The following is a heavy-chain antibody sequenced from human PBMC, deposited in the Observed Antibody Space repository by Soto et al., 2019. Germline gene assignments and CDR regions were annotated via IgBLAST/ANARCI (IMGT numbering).Heavy chain of an antibody. D-gene: IGHD1-7*01. J-gene: IGHJ6*02. CDR3: ARDGNPNWNYLRYYYYYGMDV. CDR1: GGSFSGYY. V-gene: IGHV4-34*01. Sequence: PSETLSLTCAVYGGSFSGYYWSWIRQPPGKGLEWIGEINHSGSTNYNPSLKSRVTISVDTSKNQFSLKLSSVTAADTAVYYCARDGNPNWNYLRYYYYYGMDVWGQGTTVTVSS. CDR2: INHSGST.